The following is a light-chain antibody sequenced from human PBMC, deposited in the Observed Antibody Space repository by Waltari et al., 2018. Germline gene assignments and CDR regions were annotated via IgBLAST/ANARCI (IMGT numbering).Light chain of an antibody. J-gene: IGLJ2*01. CDR1: STDVGGYNY. CDR3: SSYSRSDVVI. V-gene: IGLV2-8*01. CDR2: EVG. Sequence: QSALTQPPSASGSLGQSVTISCTGPSTDVGGYNYVSWYHQHPGKAPNLIIYEVGQRPSRVPYRFAGSKSGDTASLTVSGLRAEDEALYYCSSYSRSDVVIFGGGTKLTVL.